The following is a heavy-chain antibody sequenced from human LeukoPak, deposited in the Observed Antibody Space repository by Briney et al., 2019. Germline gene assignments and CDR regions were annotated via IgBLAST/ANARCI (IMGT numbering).Heavy chain of an antibody. J-gene: IGHJ4*02. Sequence: GGSLRLSCTPSGFTFSSHAMSWVRQAPGKGLEWVSAISGSGGSTYYADSVKGRFTISRDNSKNTLYLQMNSLRAEDTAVYYCAKGRYSGYDVLDYWGQGTLVTVSS. V-gene: IGHV3-23*01. D-gene: IGHD5-12*01. CDR3: AKGRYSGYDVLDY. CDR2: ISGSGGST. CDR1: GFTFSSHA.